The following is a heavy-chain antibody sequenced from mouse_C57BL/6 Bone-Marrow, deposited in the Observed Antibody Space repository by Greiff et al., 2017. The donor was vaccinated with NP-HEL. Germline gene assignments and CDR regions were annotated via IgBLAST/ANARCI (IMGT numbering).Heavy chain of an antibody. CDR2: IYPSDSET. D-gene: IGHD4-1*01. J-gene: IGHJ2*01. Sequence: QVQLQQPGAELVRPGSSVKLSCKASGYTFTSYWMDWVKQRPGKGLEWIGNIYPSDSETHYNQKFKDKATLTVDKSSSTAYMQLSSLTSEDSAVYDCARLWEGGYWGKGTTLTVST. CDR3: ARLWEGGY. CDR1: GYTFTSYW. V-gene: IGHV1-61*01.